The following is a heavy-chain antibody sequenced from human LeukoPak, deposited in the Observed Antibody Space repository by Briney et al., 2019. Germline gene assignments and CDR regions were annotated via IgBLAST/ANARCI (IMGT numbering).Heavy chain of an antibody. J-gene: IGHJ4*02. V-gene: IGHV4-59*01. CDR1: GGSISSYY. CDR3: ARDLPGRVTFDY. Sequence: PSETLSLTCTVSGGSISSYYWSWVRQPPGKGLEWIGYIYYSGGPNYNPSLKSRVTISVDTSKNQFSLKLSSVTAADTAVYYCARDLPGRVTFDYWGQGTLVTVSS. CDR2: IYYSGGP. D-gene: IGHD5/OR15-5a*01.